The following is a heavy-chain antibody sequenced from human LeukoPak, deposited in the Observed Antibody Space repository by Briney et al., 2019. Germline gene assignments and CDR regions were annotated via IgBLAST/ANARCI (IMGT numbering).Heavy chain of an antibody. V-gene: IGHV3-23*01. CDR3: TKRVKYGGTWDHFAD. CDR1: GFTFDNYR. CDR2: VNADGGNA. D-gene: IGHD1-14*01. Sequence: GGSLRLSCAASGFTFDNYRMSWVRQAPGKGLEWVSTVNADGGNAYYADSVKGRFTISRDNSKSTLILQMNSLRVEDTALYYCTKRVKYGGTWDHFADWGQGTLVTVSS. J-gene: IGHJ4*02.